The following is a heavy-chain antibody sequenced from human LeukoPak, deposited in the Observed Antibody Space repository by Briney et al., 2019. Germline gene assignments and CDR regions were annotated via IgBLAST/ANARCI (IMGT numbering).Heavy chain of an antibody. Sequence: GGSLRLSCAASGFTFSSYSMNWVRQAPGKGLEWFSSISSSSSYIYYADSVKGRFTISRDNAKNSLYLQMNSLRAEDTAVYYCAAGGSSXSCYGYWGQXTLVTXSS. CDR2: ISSSSSYI. CDR3: AAGGSSXSCYGY. CDR1: GFTFSSYS. J-gene: IGHJ4*02. D-gene: IGHD2-2*01. V-gene: IGHV3-21*01.